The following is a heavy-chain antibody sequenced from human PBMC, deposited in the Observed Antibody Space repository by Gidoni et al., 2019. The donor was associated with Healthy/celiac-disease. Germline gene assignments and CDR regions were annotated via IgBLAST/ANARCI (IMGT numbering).Heavy chain of an antibody. CDR2: IYYSGST. CDR3: ARQDSPRPGGYFDY. D-gene: IGHD2-15*01. CDR1: GGSISSSSYY. Sequence: QLQLQESGPGLVKPSETLSLTCTVSGGSISSSSYYWGWIRQPPGKGLEWIGSIYYSGSTYYNPSLKSRVTISVDTSKNQFSLKLSSVTAADTAVYYCARQDSPRPGGYFDYWGQGTLVTVSS. J-gene: IGHJ4*02. V-gene: IGHV4-39*01.